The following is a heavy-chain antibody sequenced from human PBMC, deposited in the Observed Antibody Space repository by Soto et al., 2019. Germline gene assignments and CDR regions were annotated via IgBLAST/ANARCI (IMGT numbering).Heavy chain of an antibody. CDR3: AKCIQQDYYYGMDV. D-gene: IGHD5-18*01. V-gene: IGHV1-18*01. J-gene: IGHJ6*02. CDR1: GYTFYSHS. CDR2: ISADYGNT. Sequence: QAQLVQSGAEVKKPGASVKDSCKASGYTFYSHSISWVRQAPGQGLEWMGRISADYGNTKYAQKFRGRVTMSTDTSTSTVYMELRNLRSHDTAVYYCAKCIQQDYYYGMDVWGQGTTLTVS.